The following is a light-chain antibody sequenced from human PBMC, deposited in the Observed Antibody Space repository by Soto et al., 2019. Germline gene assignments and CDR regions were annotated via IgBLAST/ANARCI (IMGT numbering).Light chain of an antibody. CDR1: QSICSRC. Sequence: ETVLTQSPGTLSLSPGERVTLSCRASQSICSRCLAWYQQKPRQSPRLLIYGASSRATGIPDRFSGSGSGTDFTLTISRLEPEDFAVYYCQHYGTTPWTCGQGTKVGIK. CDR2: GAS. J-gene: IGKJ1*01. CDR3: QHYGTTPWT. V-gene: IGKV3-20*01.